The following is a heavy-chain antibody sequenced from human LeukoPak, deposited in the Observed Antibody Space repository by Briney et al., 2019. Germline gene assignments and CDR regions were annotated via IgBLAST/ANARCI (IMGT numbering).Heavy chain of an antibody. Sequence: SETLSLTCAVSGASISTYYWSWIRQPPGKGLEWIGYIYYSGSTNYNPSLKSRVTISVDTSKNQFSLKLSSVTAADTAVYYCARVGYDSSGYYRYYFDYWGQGTLVTVSS. CDR3: ARVGYDSSGYYRYYFDY. J-gene: IGHJ4*02. V-gene: IGHV4-59*01. CDR2: IYYSGST. CDR1: GASISTYY. D-gene: IGHD3-22*01.